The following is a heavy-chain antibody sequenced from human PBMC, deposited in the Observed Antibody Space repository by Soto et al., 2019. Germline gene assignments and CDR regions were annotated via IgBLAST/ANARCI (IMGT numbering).Heavy chain of an antibody. J-gene: IGHJ5*02. CDR1: GGTFSSYA. CDR3: ARGAAMVRGFDP. CDR2: IIPIFGTA. V-gene: IGHV1-69*13. D-gene: IGHD3-10*01. Sequence: SVKVSWKASGGTFSSYAISWVRQAPGQGLEWMGGIIPIFGTANYAQKFQGRVTITADESTSTAYMELSSLRSEDTAVYYCARGAAMVRGFDPWGQGTLVTVS.